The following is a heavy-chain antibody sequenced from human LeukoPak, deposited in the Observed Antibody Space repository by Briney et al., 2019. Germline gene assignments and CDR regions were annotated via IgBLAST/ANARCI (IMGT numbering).Heavy chain of an antibody. D-gene: IGHD2-15*01. V-gene: IGHV4-31*03. CDR1: GGSISSGGYY. CDR2: IYYSGST. J-gene: IGHJ6*02. Sequence: PSETLSLTCTVSGGSISSGGYYWSWIRQHPGKGLEWIGYIYYSGSTYYNPSLKSRVTISVDTSKNQFSLKLSSVTAADTAVYYCARVVVVAATRYYYYYYGMDVWGQGTTVIVSS. CDR3: ARVVVVAATRYYYYYYGMDV.